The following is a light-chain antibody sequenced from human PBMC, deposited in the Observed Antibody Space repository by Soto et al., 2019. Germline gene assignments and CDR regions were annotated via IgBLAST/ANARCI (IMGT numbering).Light chain of an antibody. Sequence: DIQMTQSPSTLSASVGDRVTITCRASQSISSWLAWYQHKPGKAPQLLVYRAYSLESGVPSRFSGSGSGTEFTLTISSLQPDEVATYYCLQYKSYPLTFGGGTKVEI. J-gene: IGKJ4*01. V-gene: IGKV1-5*03. CDR3: LQYKSYPLT. CDR1: QSISSW. CDR2: RAY.